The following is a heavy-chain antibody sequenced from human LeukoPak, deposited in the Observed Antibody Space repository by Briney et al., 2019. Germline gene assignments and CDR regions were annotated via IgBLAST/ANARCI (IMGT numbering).Heavy chain of an antibody. J-gene: IGHJ5*02. Sequence: PSETLSLTCTVSGGSISSSSYYWGWIRQPPGKGLEWIGSIYYRGSTYYNPSLKSRVTISLDTSKNQFSLKLRSVTAADTAVYYCARVLYYDFWSGTLALGPGPRRTCWFDPWGQGTLVTVSS. D-gene: IGHD3-3*01. CDR1: GGSISSSSYY. CDR3: ARVLYYDFWSGTLALGPGPRRTCWFDP. CDR2: IYYRGST. V-gene: IGHV4-39*07.